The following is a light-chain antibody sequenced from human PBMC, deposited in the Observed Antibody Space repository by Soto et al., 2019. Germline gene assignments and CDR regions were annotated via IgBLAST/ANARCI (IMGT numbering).Light chain of an antibody. CDR1: SSDVGGYEY. CDR2: DVS. J-gene: IGLJ2*01. V-gene: IGLV2-14*01. Sequence: QSALTQPASVSGSPGQSITISCTGTSSDVGGYEYVSWYQQHPGTAPKLVIYDVSNRPSGVSNRFSGSKSGNTASLTISGLQAEDEADYYCSSYTSSSTVVFGGGTKVTVL. CDR3: SSYTSSSTVV.